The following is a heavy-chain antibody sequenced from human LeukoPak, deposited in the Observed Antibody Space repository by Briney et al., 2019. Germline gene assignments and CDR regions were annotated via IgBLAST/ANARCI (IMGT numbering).Heavy chain of an antibody. V-gene: IGHV4-39*01. Sequence: SETLSLTCTVSGGSISSSSYYWGWIRQPPGKGLEGIGSIYYSGSTYYNPSLKSRVTISVAPSKNKFSLTLSSVTAGDTAVYYCARLWNGSGWSINYYGMDVWGQGTTVTVSS. J-gene: IGHJ6*02. CDR2: IYYSGST. CDR3: ARLWNGSGWSINYYGMDV. D-gene: IGHD6-19*01. CDR1: GGSISSSSYY.